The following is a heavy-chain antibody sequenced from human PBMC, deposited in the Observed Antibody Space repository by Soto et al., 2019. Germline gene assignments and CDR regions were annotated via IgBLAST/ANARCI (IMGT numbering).Heavy chain of an antibody. CDR2: IYSDGNT. D-gene: IGHD1-26*01. V-gene: IGHV3-66*04. CDR3: ARHVGSYWYFDL. J-gene: IGHJ2*01. CDR1: GFTVSTSY. Sequence: EVQLVESGGDLVQPGGSLRLSCAASGFTVSTSYMGWVRQAPGKGLEWVSSIYSDGNTYYADSVRGRFTIYTDNSKDTLYLQMNSLRVDDTAMYYCARHVGSYWYFDLWGRGTPVIVSS.